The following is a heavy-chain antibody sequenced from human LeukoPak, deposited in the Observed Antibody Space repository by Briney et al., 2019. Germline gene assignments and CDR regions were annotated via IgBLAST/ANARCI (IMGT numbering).Heavy chain of an antibody. CDR1: GFSLSTSGVG. D-gene: IGHD6-13*01. CDR3: AHRYIAAAAFDY. J-gene: IGHJ4*02. Sequence: SGPTLVNPTQTLTLTCTFSGFSLSTSGVGVGWIRQPPGKALEWLALIYWNDDKRYSPSLKSRLTITKDTSKNQVVLTMTNKDPVDTATYYCAHRYIAAAAFDYWGQGTLVTVSS. CDR2: IYWNDDK. V-gene: IGHV2-5*01.